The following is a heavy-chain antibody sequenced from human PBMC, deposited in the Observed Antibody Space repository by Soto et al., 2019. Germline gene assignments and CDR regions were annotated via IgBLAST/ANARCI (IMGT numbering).Heavy chain of an antibody. V-gene: IGHV5-51*01. J-gene: IGHJ6*02. D-gene: IGHD3-3*01. CDR1: EYSFSTYW. CDR2: IYPGDSDT. Sequence: PGESLKISCKGSEYSFSTYWIAWVRQMPGKGLEWMGIIYPGDSDTRYSPSFQGQVTISADKSSSTAHLQWSSLKASDTAMYYCARQIRQYDSWSNKCYYYGLDVWGQGTTVTVSS. CDR3: ARQIRQYDSWSNKCYYYGLDV.